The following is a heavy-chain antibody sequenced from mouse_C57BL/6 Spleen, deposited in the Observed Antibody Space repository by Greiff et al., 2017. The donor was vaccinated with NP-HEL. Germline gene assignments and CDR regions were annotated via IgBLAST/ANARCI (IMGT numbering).Heavy chain of an antibody. V-gene: IGHV1S81*02. Sequence: VQLQQSGVELVKAGASVKMSCKASGYTFTSYWMHWVKQRLGQGLEWFAETNPTNGRTYYNEKFKSKATLTVDKSASTAYMLLSGPTFEDSAVYYCARIKKIVATYLDYWGQGTTLTVSA. J-gene: IGHJ2*01. CDR2: TNPTNGRT. CDR3: ARIKKIVATYLDY. D-gene: IGHD1-1*01. CDR1: GYTFTSYW.